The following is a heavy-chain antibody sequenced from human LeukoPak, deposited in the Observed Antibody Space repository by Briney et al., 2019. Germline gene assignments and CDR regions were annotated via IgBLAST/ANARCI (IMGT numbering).Heavy chain of an antibody. CDR3: ARGVRGQQLVYYYYYYMDV. CDR2: IYTSGST. Sequence: SETLSLTCTVSGGSISSYYWSWIRQPAGKGLEWIGRIYTSGSTNYNPSLKRRVTISVDTSKNQFSLKLSSVTAADTAVYYCARGVRGQQLVYYYYYYMDVWGKGTTVTVSS. CDR1: GGSISSYY. J-gene: IGHJ6*03. V-gene: IGHV4-4*07. D-gene: IGHD6-13*01.